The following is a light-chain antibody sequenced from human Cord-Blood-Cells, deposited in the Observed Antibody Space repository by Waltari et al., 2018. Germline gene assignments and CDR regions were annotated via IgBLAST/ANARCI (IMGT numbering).Light chain of an antibody. Sequence: QSALTQPASVSGSPGQSITISCTGTSSDVGSYNLFSWYQQHPGKAPKLMIYEGSKRPSGVSNRFSGSKSGNTASLTISGLQAEDEADYYCCLYAGSSTWVFGGGTKLTVL. V-gene: IGLV2-23*01. CDR3: CLYAGSSTWV. J-gene: IGLJ3*02. CDR2: EGS. CDR1: SSDVGSYNL.